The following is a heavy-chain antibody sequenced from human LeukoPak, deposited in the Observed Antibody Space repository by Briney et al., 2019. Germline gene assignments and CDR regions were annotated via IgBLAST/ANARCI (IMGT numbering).Heavy chain of an antibody. CDR1: GFTFSSYA. J-gene: IGHJ4*02. D-gene: IGHD6-19*01. CDR2: ISGSGGST. V-gene: IGHV3-23*01. CDR3: TRDIAVAGATYYFDY. Sequence: GGSLRLSCAASGFTFSSYAMSWVRQAPGKGLEWVSAISGSGGSTYYADSVKGRFTISRDNSKNTLYLQMNSLKTEDTAVYYCTRDIAVAGATYYFDYWGQGTLVTVSS.